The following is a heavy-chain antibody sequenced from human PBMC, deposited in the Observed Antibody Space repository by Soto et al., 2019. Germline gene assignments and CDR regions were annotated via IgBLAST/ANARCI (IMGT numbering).Heavy chain of an antibody. CDR2: IIPIFGTA. CDR1: GGTFSSYA. CDR3: ARDPGYCSGGSCYSVARGHFDY. V-gene: IGHV1-69*01. D-gene: IGHD2-15*01. Sequence: QVQLVQSGAEVKKPGSSVKVSCKASGGTFSSYAISWVRQAPGQGLEWMGGIIPIFGTANYAQKFQGRVTITADESTSTGYMELSSLRSEDTAVYYCARDPGYCSGGSCYSVARGHFDYWGQGTLVTVSS. J-gene: IGHJ4*02.